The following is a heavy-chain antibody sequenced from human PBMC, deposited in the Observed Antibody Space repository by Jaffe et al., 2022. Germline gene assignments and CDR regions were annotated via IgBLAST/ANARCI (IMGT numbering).Heavy chain of an antibody. J-gene: IGHJ3*01. Sequence: QVTLRESGPALVKPTQTLTLTCTLSGLSLSSSGMCVSWIRQPPGKALEWLALIDSDDDEYYSTSLKTRLTISKDTSKNQVVLTMTNLDPVDTGTYYCAGITKRCAAFDVWGLGTMVTVSS. CDR3: AGITKRCAAFDV. CDR1: GLSLSSSGMC. V-gene: IGHV2-70*01. CDR2: IDSDDDE.